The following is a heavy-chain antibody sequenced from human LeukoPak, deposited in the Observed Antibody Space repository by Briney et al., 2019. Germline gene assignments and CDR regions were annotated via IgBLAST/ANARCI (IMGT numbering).Heavy chain of an antibody. J-gene: IGHJ5*02. CDR2: INHSGST. CDR3: WRVPTAYCRGGSCYSYWLDA. CDR1: GVSFSGYY. D-gene: IGHD2-15*01. V-gene: IGHV4-34*01. Sequence: SETLSLTCAVYGVSFSGYYLSWIRQPPGKGLEWIGEINHSGSTNYNPSPKSRVTISLDTSKNQFSLKLSSVTAAEAAAYYCWRVPTAYCRGGSCYSYWLDAWGEGTVVGVSS.